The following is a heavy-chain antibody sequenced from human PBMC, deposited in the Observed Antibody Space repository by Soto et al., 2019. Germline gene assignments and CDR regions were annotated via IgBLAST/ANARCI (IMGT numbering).Heavy chain of an antibody. CDR1: GFTFSSYA. D-gene: IGHD6-19*01. V-gene: IGHV3-23*01. J-gene: IGHJ4*02. CDR3: AKDQRLDSSGWYYFDY. Sequence: PVGSLRLSCAASGFTFSSYAMSWVRQAPGKGLEWVSAISGSGGSTYYADSVKGRFTISRDNSKNTLYLQMNSLRAEDTAVYYCAKDQRLDSSGWYYFDYWGQGTLVTVSS. CDR2: ISGSGGST.